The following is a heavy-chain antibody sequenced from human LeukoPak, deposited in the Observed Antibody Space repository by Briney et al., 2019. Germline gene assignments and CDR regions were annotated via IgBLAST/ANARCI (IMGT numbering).Heavy chain of an antibody. V-gene: IGHV3-48*01. CDR2: INSGGSAV. Sequence: PGGSLRLSCAASGFTFSTYNMLWVRQTPGKRLEWLYYINSGGSAVQYADSVKARFTFSRDNAKSSVYLQMNSLRVEDTGIYYCARVGARGDWFDYWGQGTRVTVSS. CDR1: GFTFSTYN. J-gene: IGHJ5*01. CDR3: ARVGARGDWFDY. D-gene: IGHD3-16*01.